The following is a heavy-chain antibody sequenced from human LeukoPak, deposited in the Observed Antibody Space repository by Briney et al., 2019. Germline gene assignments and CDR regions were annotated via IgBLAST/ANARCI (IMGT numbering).Heavy chain of an antibody. CDR3: ARAVPMTTVTLNWFDP. D-gene: IGHD4-17*01. J-gene: IGHJ5*02. CDR1: GGSISSYY. CDR2: IYYSGST. V-gene: IGHV4-59*01. Sequence: SETLSLTCTVSGGSISSYYWSWIRQPAGKGLEWIGYIYYSGSTNYNPSLKSRVTISVDTSKNQFSLKLSSVTAADTAVYYCARAVPMTTVTLNWFDPWGQGTLVTVSS.